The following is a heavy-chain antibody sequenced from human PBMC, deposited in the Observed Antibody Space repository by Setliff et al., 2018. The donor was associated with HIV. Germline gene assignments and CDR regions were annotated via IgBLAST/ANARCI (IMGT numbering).Heavy chain of an antibody. J-gene: IGHJ4*02. Sequence: PGGSLRLSCAASRFTFSSYSMHWVRQAPGKGLEWVSYISTSSSTIYYADSVKGRFTISRDNAENSLYLQMNSLRAEDTAVYYCARDVSYYDISGYYLADFWGQGTLVTVSS. D-gene: IGHD3-22*01. CDR2: ISTSSSTI. CDR1: RFTFSSYS. CDR3: ARDVSYYDISGYYLADF. V-gene: IGHV3-48*04.